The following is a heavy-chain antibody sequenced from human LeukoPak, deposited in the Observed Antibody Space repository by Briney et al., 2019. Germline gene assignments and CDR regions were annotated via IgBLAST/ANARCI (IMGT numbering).Heavy chain of an antibody. CDR1: GGSISSYY. CDR2: INHSGST. J-gene: IGHJ5*02. Sequence: SETLSLTCTVSGGSISSYYWSWIRQPPGKGLEWIGEINHSGSTNYNPSLKSRVTISVDTSKNQFSLKLSSVTAADTAVYYCARVRVTTNWFDPWGQGTLVTVSS. D-gene: IGHD4-17*01. CDR3: ARVRVTTNWFDP. V-gene: IGHV4-34*01.